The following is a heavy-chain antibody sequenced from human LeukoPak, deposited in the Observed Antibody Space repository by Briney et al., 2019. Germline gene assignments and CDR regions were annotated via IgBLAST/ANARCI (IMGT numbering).Heavy chain of an antibody. V-gene: IGHV3-21*01. D-gene: IGHD3-9*01. CDR2: ISSSSSYI. Sequence: PGGSLRLSCAASGFTFSSYSMNWVRQAPGKGLEWVSSISSSSSYIYYADSVKGRFTISRDNAKNSLYLQMNSLRAEDTAVYYCASAHYDILTGYSWFDPWGQGTLVTVSS. J-gene: IGHJ5*02. CDR1: GFTFSSYS. CDR3: ASAHYDILTGYSWFDP.